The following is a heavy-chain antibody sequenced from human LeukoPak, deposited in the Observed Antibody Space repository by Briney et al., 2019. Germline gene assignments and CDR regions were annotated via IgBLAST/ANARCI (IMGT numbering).Heavy chain of an antibody. D-gene: IGHD6-13*01. Sequence: SETLSLTCTVSGGSISSYFWSWIRQPPGKGLEWIGFIFYSGSTNYNPSLGSRVTISVDTSKNQFSLKLSSVTAADTAVYYCARSDGSSPDYWGQGSLVAVSS. J-gene: IGHJ4*02. V-gene: IGHV4-59*08. CDR2: IFYSGST. CDR1: GGSISSYF. CDR3: ARSDGSSPDY.